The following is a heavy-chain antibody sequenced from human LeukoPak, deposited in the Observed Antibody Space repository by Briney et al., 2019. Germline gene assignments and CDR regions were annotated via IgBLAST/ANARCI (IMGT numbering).Heavy chain of an antibody. Sequence: GGSLRLSCAASGFTFSNAWMSWVRQAPGKGLEWVGRIKSKTDGGTTDYAAPVKGRFTISRDDSKNTLYLQMNSLKTEDTAVYYCTPHLGLLPFDYWGQGTLVTVSS. V-gene: IGHV3-15*01. CDR1: GFTFSNAW. J-gene: IGHJ4*02. CDR2: IKSKTDGGTT. D-gene: IGHD2-21*02. CDR3: TPHLGLLPFDY.